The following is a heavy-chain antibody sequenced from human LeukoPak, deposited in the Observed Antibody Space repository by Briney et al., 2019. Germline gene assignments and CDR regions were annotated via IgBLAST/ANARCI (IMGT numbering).Heavy chain of an antibody. V-gene: IGHV4-4*09. D-gene: IGHD4-17*01. CDR1: GGSISSYY. CDR3: ARVLRSSNWFDP. J-gene: IGHJ5*02. CDR2: IYTSGST. Sequence: SETLSLTCTVSGGSISSYYWSWIRQPPGKGLEWIGYIYTSGSTNYNPSLKSRVTISVDTSKNQFSRKLSSVTAADTAVYYCARVLRSSNWFDPWGQGTLVTVSS.